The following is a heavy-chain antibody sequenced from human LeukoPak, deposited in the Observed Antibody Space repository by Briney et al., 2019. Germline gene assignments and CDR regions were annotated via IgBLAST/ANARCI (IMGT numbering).Heavy chain of an antibody. CDR1: GYTFTVYY. J-gene: IGHJ5*02. Sequence: ASVKVSCKASGYTFTVYYMHWVRQAPGQGLEWMGWINPNRGGTNYAQKFQGRVTMTRDTPISTAYMELSRLRSDDTAVYYCARDKNSSSWHTNWFDPWGQGTLVTVSS. D-gene: IGHD6-13*01. V-gene: IGHV1-2*02. CDR2: INPNRGGT. CDR3: ARDKNSSSWHTNWFDP.